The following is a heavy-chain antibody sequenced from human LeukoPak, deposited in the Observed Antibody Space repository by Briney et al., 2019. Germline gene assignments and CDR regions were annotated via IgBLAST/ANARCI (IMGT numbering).Heavy chain of an antibody. CDR1: GFTFSSYG. V-gene: IGHV3-23*01. CDR2: ISGSGGST. Sequence: GGSLRLSCAASGFTFSSYGMSWVRQAPGKGLEWVSAISGSGGSTYYADSMKGRFTISRDNSKNTLYLQMNSLRAEDTAVYYCAKDGPYSSGFDPWGQGTLVTVSS. CDR3: AKDGPYSSGFDP. D-gene: IGHD6-19*01. J-gene: IGHJ5*02.